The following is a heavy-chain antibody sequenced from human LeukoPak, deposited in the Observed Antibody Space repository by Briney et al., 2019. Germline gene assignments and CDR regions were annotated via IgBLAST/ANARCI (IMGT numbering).Heavy chain of an antibody. D-gene: IGHD3-22*01. Sequence: ASVKVSCKASGYTFTSYYMHWVRQAPGQGLEWMGIINPSGGSTSYAQKFQGRVTMTRDTSTSTVYMELSSLGSEDTAVYYCARVGDSSGYYYGSLDYWGQGTLVTVSS. J-gene: IGHJ4*02. CDR1: GYTFTSYY. V-gene: IGHV1-46*01. CDR2: INPSGGST. CDR3: ARVGDSSGYYYGSLDY.